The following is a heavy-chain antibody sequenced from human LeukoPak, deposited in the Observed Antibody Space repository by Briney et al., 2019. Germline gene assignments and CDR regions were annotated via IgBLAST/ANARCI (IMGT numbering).Heavy chain of an antibody. Sequence: GGSLRLSCAASGFTFSSCGMHWVRQAPGKGLEWVAFIRYDGRNKYYADSVKGRFAISRDNSKNTLYLQMNSLRAEDTAVYYCAKGPIYDTLTGWRKTHNAFDIWGQGTMVTVSS. V-gene: IGHV3-30*02. CDR2: IRYDGRNK. CDR1: GFTFSSCG. J-gene: IGHJ3*02. D-gene: IGHD3-9*01. CDR3: AKGPIYDTLTGWRKTHNAFDI.